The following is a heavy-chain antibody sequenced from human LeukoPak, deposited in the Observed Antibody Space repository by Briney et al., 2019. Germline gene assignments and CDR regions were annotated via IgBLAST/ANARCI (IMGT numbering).Heavy chain of an antibody. CDR2: INPNSGDT. D-gene: IGHD1-26*01. V-gene: IGHV1-2*02. CDR1: VYTFTAYY. CDR3: ASELTQSGSYYGDFDY. J-gene: IGHJ4*02. Sequence: GASVNVSCKASVYTFTAYYMHWVRQAPGQGLEWMGWINPNSGDTNYAQKFQGRVTMTRDTSISTAYMELSRLRSDDTAVYYCASELTQSGSYYGDFDYWGQGTLVTVSS.